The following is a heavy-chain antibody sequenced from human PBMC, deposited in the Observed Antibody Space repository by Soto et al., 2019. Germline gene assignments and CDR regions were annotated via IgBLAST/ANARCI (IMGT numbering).Heavy chain of an antibody. CDR1: GGTFSSYA. J-gene: IGHJ6*02. V-gene: IGHV1-69*13. D-gene: IGHD5-18*01. CDR3: ARDSRGIQLWRPYYYYYGMDV. Sequence: ASVKVSCKASGGTFSSYAISWVRQAPGQGLEWMGGIIPIFGTANYAQKFQGRVTITADESTSTAYMELSSLRSEDTAVYYCARDSRGIQLWRPYYYYYGMDVWGQGTTVTVSS. CDR2: IIPIFGTA.